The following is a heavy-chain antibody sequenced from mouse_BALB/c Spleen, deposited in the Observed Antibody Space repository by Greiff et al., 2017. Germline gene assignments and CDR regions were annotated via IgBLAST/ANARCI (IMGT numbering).Heavy chain of an antibody. Sequence: QVQLQQSGPELVGPGVSVKISCKGSGYTFTDYAMHWVKQSHAKSLEWIGVISTYYGNTNYNQKFKGKATMTVDKSSSTAYMELARLTSEDSAIYYCARGYGSFPYYAMDYWGQGTSVTVSS. CDR2: ISTYYGNT. V-gene: IGHV1-67*01. CDR1: GYTFTDYA. D-gene: IGHD1-1*01. CDR3: ARGYGSFPYYAMDY. J-gene: IGHJ4*01.